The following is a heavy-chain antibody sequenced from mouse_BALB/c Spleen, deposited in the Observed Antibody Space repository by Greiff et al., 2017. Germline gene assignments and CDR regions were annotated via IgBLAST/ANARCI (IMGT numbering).Heavy chain of an antibody. Sequence: VQLQESGPGLVKPSQSLSLTCTVTGYSITSDYAWNWIRQFPGNKLEWMGYISYSGSTSYNPSLKSRISITRDTSKNRFFLQLNSVTTEDTATYYCASYGNYGYAMDYWGQGTSVTVSS. CDR3: ASYGNYGYAMDY. CDR2: ISYSGST. V-gene: IGHV3-2*02. D-gene: IGHD2-1*01. J-gene: IGHJ4*01. CDR1: GYSITSDYA.